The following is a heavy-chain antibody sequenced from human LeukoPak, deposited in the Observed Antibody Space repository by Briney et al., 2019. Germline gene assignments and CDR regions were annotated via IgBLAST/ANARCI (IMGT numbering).Heavy chain of an antibody. CDR1: GGSISSGSYY. J-gene: IGHJ5*02. CDR3: ARGRRGGFDP. CDR2: IYTSGST. V-gene: IGHV4-61*02. D-gene: IGHD3-10*01. Sequence: PSETLSLTCTVSGGSISSGSYYWSWIRQPAGKGLEWIGRIYTSGSTNYNPSLKSRVTISVDTSKNQFSLKLSSVTAADTAVYYCARGRRGGFDPWGQGTLVTVSS.